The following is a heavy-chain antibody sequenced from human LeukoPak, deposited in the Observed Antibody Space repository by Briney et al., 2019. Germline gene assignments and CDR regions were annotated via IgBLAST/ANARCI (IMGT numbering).Heavy chain of an antibody. V-gene: IGHV3-7*01. CDR1: GFTFSSFW. D-gene: IGHD1-1*01. CDR2: ISQDGSEK. Sequence: SGGSLRLSCAASGFTFSSFWMSWLPQAPGKGLEWVATISQDGSEKFYVDSAKGRFTVSRDNAKTSLYLQMNSLRAEDTAVYYCAREANARFDYWGQGTLVTVSS. J-gene: IGHJ4*02. CDR3: AREANARFDY.